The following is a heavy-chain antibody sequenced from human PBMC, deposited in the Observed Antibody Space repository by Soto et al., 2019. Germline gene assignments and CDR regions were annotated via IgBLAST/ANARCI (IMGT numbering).Heavy chain of an antibody. CDR2: INHSENT. V-gene: IGHV4-34*01. J-gene: IGHJ6*02. CDR3: ARGLLDLVRGARYGMAV. CDR1: VGSFSDYY. Sequence: QAQLQQWGAGVLKPSETLSLTCAVYVGSFSDYYWNWIRQPPGKGLEWIGEINHSENTNYNPSLKSRVTISVDTSKNQFSLKLSSVTAADTAVYYCARGLLDLVRGARYGMAVWGQGTTVTVSS. D-gene: IGHD3-10*01.